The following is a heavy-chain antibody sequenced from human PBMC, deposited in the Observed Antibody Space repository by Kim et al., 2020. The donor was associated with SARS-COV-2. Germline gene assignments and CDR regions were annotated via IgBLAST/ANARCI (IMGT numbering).Heavy chain of an antibody. V-gene: IGHV1-8*01. Sequence: GYEQKFQGRVTKTRNTSISPAYMELSSLRSEDTAVYYCARDDYYYYGMDVWGQGTTVTVSS. CDR3: ARDDYYYYGMDV. J-gene: IGHJ6*02.